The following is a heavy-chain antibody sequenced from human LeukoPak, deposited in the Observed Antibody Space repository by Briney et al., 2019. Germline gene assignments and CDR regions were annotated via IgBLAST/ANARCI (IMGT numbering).Heavy chain of an antibody. D-gene: IGHD5-12*01. CDR1: GGTFSSYA. J-gene: IGHJ4*02. V-gene: IGHV1-69*13. CDR2: IIPIFGTA. Sequence: SVKVSCKASGGTFSSYAISWVRQAPGQGLEWMGGIIPIFGTANYAQKFQGRVTITADESTSTAYMELSSLRSEDTAVYYCARGGYSGYDWDYWGQGTLVTVSS. CDR3: ARGGYSGYDWDY.